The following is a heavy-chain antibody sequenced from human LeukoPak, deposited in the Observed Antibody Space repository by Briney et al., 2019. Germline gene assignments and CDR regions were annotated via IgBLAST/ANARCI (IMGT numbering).Heavy chain of an antibody. Sequence: SETLSLTCTVSGGSISSSSYYWGWIRQPPGKGLEWIGSIYYSGSTYYNPSHKSRVTISVGTSKNQFSLKLNSVTAADTAVYHCARDSDIVAYFDYWGQGTLVTVSS. CDR1: GGSISSSSYY. V-gene: IGHV4-39*07. CDR2: IYYSGST. CDR3: ARDSDIVAYFDY. D-gene: IGHD2-15*01. J-gene: IGHJ4*02.